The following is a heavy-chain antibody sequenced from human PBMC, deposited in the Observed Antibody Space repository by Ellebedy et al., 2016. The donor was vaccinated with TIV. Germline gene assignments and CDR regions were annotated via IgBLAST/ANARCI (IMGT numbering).Heavy chain of an antibody. CDR3: ASLPYYGSNSRGAVDI. Sequence: SETLSLTXTVSGGSISSYYWSWIRQFPGKGLEWIGYISYSGATNYNPSLRGRVTISLDTSKNQFSLKVTSVTAADTAEYYCASLPYYGSNSRGAVDIWGQGTMVTVSS. D-gene: IGHD4-23*01. J-gene: IGHJ3*02. CDR1: GGSISSYY. CDR2: ISYSGAT. V-gene: IGHV4-59*01.